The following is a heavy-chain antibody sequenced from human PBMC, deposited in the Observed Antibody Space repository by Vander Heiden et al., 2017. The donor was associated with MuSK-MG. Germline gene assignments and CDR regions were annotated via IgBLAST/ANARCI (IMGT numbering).Heavy chain of an antibody. CDR3: ARVYSSSSFGDY. Sequence: QVQLQESGPGLVKPSETLSLTCAVSGYPISSGYYWGWIRQPPGKGLEWIGSIYHSGSTYYNPSLKSRVTISVDTSKNQFSLKLSSVTAADTAVYYCARVYSSSSFGDYWGQGTLVTVS. J-gene: IGHJ4*02. V-gene: IGHV4-38-2*01. D-gene: IGHD6-6*01. CDR2: IYHSGST. CDR1: GYPISSGYY.